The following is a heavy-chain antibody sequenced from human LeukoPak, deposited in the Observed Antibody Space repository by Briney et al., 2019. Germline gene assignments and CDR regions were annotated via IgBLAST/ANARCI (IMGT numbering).Heavy chain of an antibody. J-gene: IGHJ4*02. CDR3: AREGYDSSGYYYGD. Sequence: SETLSLTCAVYGGSFSGYYWSWIRQPPGKGLEWIGEINHSGSTNYNPSLKSRVTISVDTSKNQFSLKLSSVTAADTAVYYCAREGYDSSGYYYGDWGQGTLATVSS. D-gene: IGHD3-22*01. CDR1: GGSFSGYY. V-gene: IGHV4-34*01. CDR2: INHSGST.